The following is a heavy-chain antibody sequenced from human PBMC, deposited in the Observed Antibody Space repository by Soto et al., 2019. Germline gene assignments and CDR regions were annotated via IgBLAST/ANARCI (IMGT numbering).Heavy chain of an antibody. J-gene: IGHJ4*02. CDR3: ARSMTTVTTYDH. D-gene: IGHD4-17*01. CDR1: GGSISSGGYF. Sequence: LSLTCTVSGGSISSGGYFWSWIRQPPGKGSEWIGNIFYSGTTYYNPSLKSRVTISVDTSKNQFSLKLSSVTAADTAVYYWARSMTTVTTYDHWGKGTLVTVAS. V-gene: IGHV4-31*03. CDR2: IFYSGTT.